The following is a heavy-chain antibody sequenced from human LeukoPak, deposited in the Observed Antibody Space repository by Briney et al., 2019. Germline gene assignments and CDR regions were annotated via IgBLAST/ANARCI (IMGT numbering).Heavy chain of an antibody. D-gene: IGHD1-26*01. CDR3: GAGRFMDV. CDR2: IRYDGGNK. J-gene: IGHJ6*03. V-gene: IGHV3-30*02. Sequence: GGSLRLSCAPSGFTFNSYGMHWVRQTPDKGLEWVAFIRYDGGNKYYADSVKGRFTISRDNSKNTLSLQMNSLRAEDTAVYYSGAGRFMDVWGKGTTVTVSS. CDR1: GFTFNSYG.